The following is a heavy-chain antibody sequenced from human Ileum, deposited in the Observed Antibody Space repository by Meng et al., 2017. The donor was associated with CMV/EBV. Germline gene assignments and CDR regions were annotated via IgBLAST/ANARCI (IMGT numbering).Heavy chain of an antibody. CDR1: GYTFTEYF. V-gene: IGHV1-2*06. Sequence: GYTFTEYFVHWVRQAPGQGLEWMGRVNPHTGGTNYAQKFHGRVPMTSDTSISAAYMELRHLTSDDSAVYYCAREGLTIAVADYYFDYWGQGTLVTVSS. CDR3: AREGLTIAVADYYFDY. J-gene: IGHJ4*02. CDR2: VNPHTGGT. D-gene: IGHD6-19*01.